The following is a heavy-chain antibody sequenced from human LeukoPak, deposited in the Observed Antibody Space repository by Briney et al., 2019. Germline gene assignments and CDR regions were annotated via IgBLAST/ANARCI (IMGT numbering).Heavy chain of an antibody. V-gene: IGHV4-59*12. CDR1: GGSISSYY. CDR3: ARVRCSSTSCYTPYYYGMDV. D-gene: IGHD2-2*02. Sequence: SETLSLTCTVSGGSISSYYWSWIRQPPGKGLEWIGYIYYSGSTNYDPSLKSRVTISVDTSKNQFSLKLSSVTAADTAVYYCARVRCSSTSCYTPYYYGMDVWGQGTTVTVSS. CDR2: IYYSGST. J-gene: IGHJ6*02.